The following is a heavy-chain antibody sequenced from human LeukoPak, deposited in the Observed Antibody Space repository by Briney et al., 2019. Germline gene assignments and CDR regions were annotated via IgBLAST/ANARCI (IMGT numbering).Heavy chain of an antibody. D-gene: IGHD6-19*01. CDR3: AKGSSGGWPYYFDY. J-gene: IGHJ4*02. CDR1: GFTFSDYY. Sequence: SGGSLRLSCAASGFTFSDYYMSWIRQAPGKGLEWVSYISSSGSTIYYADSVKGRFTISRDNSKNTLYLQMNSLTAEDTAVYYCAKGSSGGWPYYFDYWGQGTLVTVSS. CDR2: ISSSGSTI. V-gene: IGHV3-11*01.